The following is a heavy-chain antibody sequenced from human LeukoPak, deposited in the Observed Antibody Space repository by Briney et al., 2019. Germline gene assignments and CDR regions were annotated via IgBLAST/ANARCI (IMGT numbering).Heavy chain of an antibody. CDR2: ISGSGGST. V-gene: IGHV3-23*01. J-gene: IGHJ4*02. D-gene: IGHD3-16*02. Sequence: GGSLRLSCAASGFTFSSYAMSWVRQAPGKGLEWVSAISGSGGSTYYADSVKGRFTISRDNSKNTLYLQMTRLRAEDTAVYYCAKSSGVRPSLGELSLFDYWGQGTLVTVSS. CDR3: AKSSGVRPSLGELSLFDY. CDR1: GFTFSSYA.